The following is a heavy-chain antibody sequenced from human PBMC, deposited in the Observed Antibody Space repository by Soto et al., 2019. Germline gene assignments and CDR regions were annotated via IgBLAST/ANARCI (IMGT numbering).Heavy chain of an antibody. D-gene: IGHD3-10*01. CDR1: GFTFSDYY. CDR2: ISSSGSTI. Sequence: GGSLRLSCAASGFTFSDYYMSWIRQAPGKGLEWVSYISSSGSTIYYADSVKGRFTISRDNAKNSLYLQMNSLRAEDTAVYYCARDPPSGSYRVDYWGQGTLVTVSS. J-gene: IGHJ4*02. V-gene: IGHV3-11*01. CDR3: ARDPPSGSYRVDY.